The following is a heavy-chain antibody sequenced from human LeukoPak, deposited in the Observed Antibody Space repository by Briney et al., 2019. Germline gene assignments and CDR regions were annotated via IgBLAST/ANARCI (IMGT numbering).Heavy chain of an antibody. CDR2: ISGSGGST. J-gene: IGHJ4*02. D-gene: IGHD2-2*01. Sequence: GGSLRLSCAASGFTFSSYAMSWVRQAPGKGLEWVSAISGSGGSTYYADSVKGRFTISRDNSKNTLYLQMNSLRAEDTAVYYCAKDASIVVVPAADFDYWGQGTLVTVSS. CDR1: GFTFSSYA. CDR3: AKDASIVVVPAADFDY. V-gene: IGHV3-23*01.